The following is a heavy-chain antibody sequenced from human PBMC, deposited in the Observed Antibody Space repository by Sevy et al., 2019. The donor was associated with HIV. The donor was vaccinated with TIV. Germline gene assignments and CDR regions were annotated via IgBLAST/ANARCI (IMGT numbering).Heavy chain of an antibody. CDR2: ISSSSSTI. Sequence: GGSLRLSCAASGFTFSSYSMNWVRQAPGKGLEWVSYISSSSSTIYYADSVKGRFTISRDNAKNSLYLQMNSLRDEDTAVYYCARDQGYYDSSGYGDDAFDIWGQGTMVTVSS. CDR3: ARDQGYYDSSGYGDDAFDI. D-gene: IGHD3-22*01. V-gene: IGHV3-48*02. J-gene: IGHJ3*02. CDR1: GFTFSSYS.